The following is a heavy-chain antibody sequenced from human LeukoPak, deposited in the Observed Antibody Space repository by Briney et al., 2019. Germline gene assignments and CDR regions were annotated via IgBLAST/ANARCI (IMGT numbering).Heavy chain of an antibody. V-gene: IGHV1-2*02. Sequence: ASVKVSCKASGYTFTGYYMHWVRQAPGQGLEWMGWINPNSGGTNYAQKFQGRVTMTRDTSISTAYMELSRQRSDDTAVYYCARARRTGTTYYYYMDVWGKGTTVTVSS. CDR1: GYTFTGYY. J-gene: IGHJ6*03. CDR2: INPNSGGT. D-gene: IGHD1-7*01. CDR3: ARARRTGTTYYYYMDV.